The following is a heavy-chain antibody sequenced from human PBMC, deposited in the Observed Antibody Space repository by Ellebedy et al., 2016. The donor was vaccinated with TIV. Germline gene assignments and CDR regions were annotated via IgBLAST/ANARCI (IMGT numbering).Heavy chain of an antibody. Sequence: GESLKISCAASGFTVSSNYMSWVRQAPGKGLEWVSVIYSAGSTYYADSVKGRFTISRDNSKNTLYLQMNSLRAEDTAVYYCAKDLGDGYNLNYYGMDVWGQGTTVTVSS. D-gene: IGHD5-24*01. J-gene: IGHJ6*02. CDR2: IYSAGST. CDR3: AKDLGDGYNLNYYGMDV. CDR1: GFTVSSNY. V-gene: IGHV3-53*01.